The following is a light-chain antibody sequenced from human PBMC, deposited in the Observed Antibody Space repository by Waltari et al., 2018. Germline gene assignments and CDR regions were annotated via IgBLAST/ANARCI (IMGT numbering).Light chain of an antibody. CDR1: SSDVGAYNY. CDR2: DVS. Sequence: QSALTQPASVSGSPGQSITISCTGTSSDVGAYNYVSWYQQHPGKAPKLMIFDVSDRPSGVSSRFSGSKSGNTASLTISGLQAQDEAYYYCSSYISSSTLELFGGGTSLTVL. CDR3: SSYISSSTLEL. J-gene: IGLJ2*01. V-gene: IGLV2-14*03.